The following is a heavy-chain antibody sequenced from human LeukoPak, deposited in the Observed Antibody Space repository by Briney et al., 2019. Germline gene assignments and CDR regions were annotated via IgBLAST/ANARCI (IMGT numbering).Heavy chain of an antibody. CDR2: IYTSGST. CDR3: ARVLGSTSSDWFDP. Sequence: SETLSLTCTVSGGSISSYYWSWIRQPAGKGLEWIGRIYTSGSTNYNPSLKSRVTMSVDTSKNQFSLKLSSVTAADTAVHYCARVLGSTSSDWFDPWGQGTLVTVSS. D-gene: IGHD2-2*01. CDR1: GGSISSYY. J-gene: IGHJ5*02. V-gene: IGHV4-4*07.